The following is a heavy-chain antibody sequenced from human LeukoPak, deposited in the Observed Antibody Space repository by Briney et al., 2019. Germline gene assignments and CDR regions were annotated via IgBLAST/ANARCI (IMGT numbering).Heavy chain of an antibody. CDR2: LNPNNGGT. D-gene: IGHD3-22*01. CDR1: GYTFTVYH. J-gene: IGHJ3*02. V-gene: IGHV1-2*02. CDR3: ARDETDSPLNAFDI. Sequence: ASVKVSCKTSGYTFTVYHMHWVRQAPGQGLEWMGWLNPNNGGTNYAQKFQGRVTMTRDTSISTAYMELSRLTSDDTAVYYCARDETDSPLNAFDIWGQGTMVTVSS.